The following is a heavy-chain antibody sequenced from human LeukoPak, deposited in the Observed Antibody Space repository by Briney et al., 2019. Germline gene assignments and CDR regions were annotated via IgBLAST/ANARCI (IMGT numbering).Heavy chain of an antibody. D-gene: IGHD3-16*01. V-gene: IGHV1-69*10. CDR2: IIPIIDIA. CDR1: GGTFSSYS. J-gene: IGHJ6*02. CDR3: ARDAHEGGNSYNYGLDV. Sequence: SVKVSCKASGGTFSSYSVSWVRQAPGQGLEWMGRIIPIIDIANYAQKFQGRVNITADKSATNVFMELSSLRPEDTAMYYCARDAHEGGNSYNYGLDVWGQGTAVTVSS.